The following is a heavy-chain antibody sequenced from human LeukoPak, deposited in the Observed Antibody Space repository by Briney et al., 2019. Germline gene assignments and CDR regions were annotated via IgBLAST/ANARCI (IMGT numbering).Heavy chain of an antibody. CDR1: GFTFSSYA. CDR2: ISYDGSNK. V-gene: IGHV3-30*01. CDR3: ARDHIEYYYYYMDV. Sequence: PGGSLRLSCAASGFTFSSYAMHWVRQAPGKGLEWVAVISYDGSNKYYADSVKGRFTISRDNSKNTLYLQMNSLRAEDTAMYYCARDHIEYYYYYMDVWGKGTTVTVSS. J-gene: IGHJ6*03. D-gene: IGHD2-21*01.